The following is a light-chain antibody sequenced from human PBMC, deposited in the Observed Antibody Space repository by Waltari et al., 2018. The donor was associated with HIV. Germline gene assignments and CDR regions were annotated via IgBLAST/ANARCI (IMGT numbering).Light chain of an antibody. J-gene: IGLJ2*01. Sequence: SVLTQPTSASGTPGQRVTISRSGSTSHHGSNYLFWYQHPPGTAPKRLIHRNNQRPSGVPDRFSGSTSGTSASLAISGLRSEDEAEYYCVVWDDTLRGVIFGGGTKVAVL. CDR1: TSHHGSNY. V-gene: IGLV1-47*01. CDR3: VVWDDTLRGVI. CDR2: RNN.